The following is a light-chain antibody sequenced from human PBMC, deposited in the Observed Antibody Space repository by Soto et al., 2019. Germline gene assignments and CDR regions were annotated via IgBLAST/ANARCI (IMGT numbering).Light chain of an antibody. CDR3: SSYTTTSTLVV. Sequence: QSALTQPASVSGSPGQSITISCTGTSSDIGGYDYVSWYQQYPGKVPKLMIYDVTNRASGVPSRFSASESGDTASLTISGLHAEDEADYYCSSYTTTSTLVVFGGGTKLTVL. CDR2: DVT. V-gene: IGLV2-14*01. J-gene: IGLJ3*02. CDR1: SSDIGGYDY.